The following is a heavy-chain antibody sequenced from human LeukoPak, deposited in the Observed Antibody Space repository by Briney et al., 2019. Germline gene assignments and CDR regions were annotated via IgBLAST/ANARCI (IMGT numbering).Heavy chain of an antibody. D-gene: IGHD6-19*01. V-gene: IGHV3-21*01. J-gene: IGHJ4*02. Sequence: AGGSLRLSCAASGFTFSSYSMNWVRQAPGKGLEWVSSISSSSSYIYYADSVKGRFTISRDNAKNSLYLQMNSLRAEDTAVYYCAQSGYSSGWYGLLWGQGTLVTVSS. CDR3: AQSGYSSGWYGLL. CDR1: GFTFSSYS. CDR2: ISSSSSYI.